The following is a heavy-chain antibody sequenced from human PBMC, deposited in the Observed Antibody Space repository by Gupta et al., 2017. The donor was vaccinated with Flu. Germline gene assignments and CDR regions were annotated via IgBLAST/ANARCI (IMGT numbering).Heavy chain of an antibody. CDR1: GYTFISYE. J-gene: IGHJ6*02. D-gene: IGHD3-3*01. Sequence: KPGASVKVSCKASGYTFISYEINWVRQAPGQGLEWIGWVNPNTAKTGYAERFQGRVTLTRDTSINTAYMELSSLTSDDTAVYYCARDFWSGVYYFGLDVWGQGTTVSVS. CDR3: ARDFWSGVYYFGLDV. V-gene: IGHV1-8*01. CDR2: VNPNTAKT.